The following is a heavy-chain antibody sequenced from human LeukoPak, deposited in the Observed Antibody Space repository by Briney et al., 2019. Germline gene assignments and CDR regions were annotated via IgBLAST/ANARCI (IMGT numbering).Heavy chain of an antibody. V-gene: IGHV3-7*01. D-gene: IGHD6-13*01. CDR3: AIIPRAAAGPAARSPFHY. CDR2: IKQDGSEK. Sequence: GGSLRLSCEVSGFTFSSYWMNWVRQAPGKGLEWVANIKQDGSEKYYVDSVKGRFTISRDNAKNSLYLQMNSLRAEDTAVYYCAIIPRAAAGPAARSPFHYWGQGTLVTVSS. J-gene: IGHJ4*02. CDR1: GFTFSSYW.